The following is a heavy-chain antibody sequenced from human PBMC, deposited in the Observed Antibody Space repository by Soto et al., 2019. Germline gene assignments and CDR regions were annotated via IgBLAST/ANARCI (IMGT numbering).Heavy chain of an antibody. J-gene: IGHJ3*02. D-gene: IGHD3-10*01. CDR2: ISYDGSNK. Sequence: GGSLRRSCAASGFTFSSDGMHWVRQAPGKGLEWVAVISYDGSNKYYADSVKGRFTISRDNSKNTLYLQMNSLRAEDTAVYYCAKDKLPLLWCGEAFDIWGQGTMATDSS. V-gene: IGHV3-30*18. CDR1: GFTFSSDG. CDR3: AKDKLPLLWCGEAFDI.